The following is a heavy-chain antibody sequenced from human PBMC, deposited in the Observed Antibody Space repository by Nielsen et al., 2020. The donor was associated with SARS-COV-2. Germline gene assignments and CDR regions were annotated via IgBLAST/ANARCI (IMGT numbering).Heavy chain of an antibody. CDR1: GFRFSDSS. J-gene: IGHJ3*02. CDR3: TRVNPSSGSWFDAFDI. Sequence: GESLKISCAASGFRFSDSSMNWVRQASGKGLEWLGRMRSKANDYATEYPASVKGRFFISRDDSKNTAYLLMNSLKTDDTAVYYCTRVNPSSGSWFDAFDIWGQGTVVTVSS. D-gene: IGHD6-25*01. CDR2: MRSKANDYAT. V-gene: IGHV3-73*01.